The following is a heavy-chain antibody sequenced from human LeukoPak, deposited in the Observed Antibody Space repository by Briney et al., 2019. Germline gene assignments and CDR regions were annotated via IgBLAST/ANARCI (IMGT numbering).Heavy chain of an antibody. CDR2: INPNSGGT. Sequence: ASVKVSCKASGYTFTNYEIHWVRQAPGQGLEWMGWINPNSGGTNYAQKFQGRVTMTRDTSISTAYMDLSRLRSDDPAVYYCAREITGFDYWGQGTLVTVSS. V-gene: IGHV1-2*02. CDR1: GYTFTNYE. J-gene: IGHJ4*02. CDR3: AREITGFDY. D-gene: IGHD5-24*01.